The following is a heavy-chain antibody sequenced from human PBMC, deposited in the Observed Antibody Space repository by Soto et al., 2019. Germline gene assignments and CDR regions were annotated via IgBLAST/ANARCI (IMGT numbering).Heavy chain of an antibody. CDR1: GYTFTSYA. D-gene: IGHD2-8*01. Sequence: QVQLVQSGAQVKKHGASVKVSCQASGYTFTSYAMHWVHQAPGQRLEWMCWSNAGNGNTTCSQEFQGRFTISSDTSVSTSYIFVIGLRSADLAVYSWAMVCPFYFDYWGQGTVVSVSS. CDR2: SNAGNGNT. CDR3: AMVCPFYFDY. V-gene: IGHV1-3*02. J-gene: IGHJ4*02.